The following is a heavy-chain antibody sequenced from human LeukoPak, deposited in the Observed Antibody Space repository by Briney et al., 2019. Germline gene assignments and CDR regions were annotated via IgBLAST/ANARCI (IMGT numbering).Heavy chain of an antibody. Sequence: PGGSLRLSCAASGFTFSDYGMHWVRQAPGKGLEWLAFIRSDGSNKYYADSVKGRLTISRNNSKNTVYLQMNNLRTEDTAEYYCAKDRLTTVVMGYLDYWGQGTLVTVSS. J-gene: IGHJ4*02. V-gene: IGHV3-30*02. CDR3: AKDRLTTVVMGYLDY. D-gene: IGHD4-23*01. CDR1: GFTFSDYG. CDR2: IRSDGSNK.